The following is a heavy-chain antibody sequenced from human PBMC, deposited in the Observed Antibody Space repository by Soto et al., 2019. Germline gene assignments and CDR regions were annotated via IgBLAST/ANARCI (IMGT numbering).Heavy chain of an antibody. CDR3: AKDQAYGSGDYYYYYGMDV. D-gene: IGHD3-10*01. J-gene: IGHJ6*02. CDR1: GFTFSSYA. CDR2: ISGSGGST. V-gene: IGHV3-23*01. Sequence: PGGSLRLSCAASGFTFSSYAMSWVRQAPGKGLEWVSAISGSGGSTYYADSVKGRFTISRDNSKNTLYLQMNSLRAEDTAVYYCAKDQAYGSGDYYYYYGMDVWGQGTTVTVSS.